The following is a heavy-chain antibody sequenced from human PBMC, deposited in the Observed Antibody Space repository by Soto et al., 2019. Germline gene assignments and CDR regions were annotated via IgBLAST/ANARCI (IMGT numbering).Heavy chain of an antibody. CDR1: GFTFSSYE. V-gene: IGHV3-48*03. Sequence: GGSLRLSCAASGFTFSSYEMNWVRQAPGKGLEWVSYISSSGSTIYYADSVKSRFTISRDNAKNSLYLQMNSLRAEDTAVYYCARDRDYYDSSGYCDYWGQGTLVTVSS. D-gene: IGHD3-22*01. CDR3: ARDRDYYDSSGYCDY. CDR2: ISSSGSTI. J-gene: IGHJ4*02.